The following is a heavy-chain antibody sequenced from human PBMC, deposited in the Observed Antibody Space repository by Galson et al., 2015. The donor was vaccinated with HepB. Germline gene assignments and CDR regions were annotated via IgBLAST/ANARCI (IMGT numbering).Heavy chain of an antibody. D-gene: IGHD3-22*01. J-gene: IGHJ5*02. CDR2: IKQDGSEK. V-gene: IGHV3-7*03. CDR3: TRIPCSGYYYCWFDP. CDR1: GFTFSIYW. Sequence: LRLSCAASGFTFSIYWMSWVRQAPGKGLEWVANIKQDGSEKYYVDSVKGRFTISRDNAKNSLYLQMNSLRAEDTAVYYCTRIPCSGYYYCWFDPWGQGTLVTVSS.